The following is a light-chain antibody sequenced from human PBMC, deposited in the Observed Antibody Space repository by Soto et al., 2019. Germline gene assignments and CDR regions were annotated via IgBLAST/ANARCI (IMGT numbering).Light chain of an antibody. CDR1: QSVSSN. Sequence: IGMTQSPATLSVSPGERATLSCRASQSVSSNLAWYQQKPGQAPRLLIYGASNRATGIPDRFSGSGSGTDFTLTISRLEPEDFAVYYCQQYGSSGTFGQATKVDI. CDR3: QQYGSSGT. CDR2: GAS. V-gene: IGKV3-20*01. J-gene: IGKJ1*01.